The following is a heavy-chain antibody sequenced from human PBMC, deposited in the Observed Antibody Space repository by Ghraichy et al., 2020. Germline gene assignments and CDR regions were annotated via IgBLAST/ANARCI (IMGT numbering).Heavy chain of an antibody. CDR3: AKSTAVAGFYIDY. CDR1: GFTFSGYG. V-gene: IGHV3-30*18. CDR2: ISSDGSYK. Sequence: GESLRLSCAASGFTFSGYGMHWVRQAPGKGLEWVAIISSDGSYKNSADSVKGRFAISRDNSKNTLSLQMDSLRAEDTAVYYCAKSTAVAGFYIDYWGRGTLVTVSS. J-gene: IGHJ4*02. D-gene: IGHD6-19*01.